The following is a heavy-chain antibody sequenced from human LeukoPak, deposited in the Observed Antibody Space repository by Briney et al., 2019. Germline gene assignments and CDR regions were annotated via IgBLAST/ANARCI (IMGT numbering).Heavy chain of an antibody. D-gene: IGHD2/OR15-2a*01. CDR3: ARVNRIRNTQIIDY. J-gene: IGHJ4*02. CDR2: IYYSGST. V-gene: IGHV4-39*07. CDR1: GGPISSSSYY. Sequence: SETLSLTCTVSGGPISSSSYYWGWIRQPPGKGLEWSGSIYYSGSTYYNPSLKSRVTISVDTSKNQFSLKLSSVTAADTAVYYCARVNRIRNTQIIDYWGQGSLVTVSS.